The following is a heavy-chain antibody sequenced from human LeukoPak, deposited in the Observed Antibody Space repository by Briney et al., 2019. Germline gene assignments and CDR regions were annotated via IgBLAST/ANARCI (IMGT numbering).Heavy chain of an antibody. D-gene: IGHD1-26*01. CDR3: ARSRSGSYFDS. CDR1: GFTFSTYA. V-gene: IGHV3-48*01. CDR2: FSSSGNTI. Sequence: GGSLRLSCAASGFTFSTYAMNWVRQAPGKGLEWLSYFSSSGNTISYADSVKGRFTVSRDNAKNSLYLHMNSLRAEDTAVYYCARSRSGSYFDSWGHGTLVPVSS. J-gene: IGHJ4*01.